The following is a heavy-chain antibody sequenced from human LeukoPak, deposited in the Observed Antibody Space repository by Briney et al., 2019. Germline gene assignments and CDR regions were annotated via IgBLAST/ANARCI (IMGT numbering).Heavy chain of an antibody. CDR3: ARLSTAGYSSGWYPGY. CDR1: GGSFSGYY. D-gene: IGHD6-19*01. V-gene: IGHV4-34*01. CDR2: INHSGST. Sequence: KPSETLSPTCAVYGGSFSGYYWSWIRQPPGKGLEWIGEINHSGSTNYNPSLKSRVTISVDTSKNQFSLKLSSVTAADTAVYYCARLSTAGYSSGWYPGYWGQGTLVTVSS. J-gene: IGHJ4*02.